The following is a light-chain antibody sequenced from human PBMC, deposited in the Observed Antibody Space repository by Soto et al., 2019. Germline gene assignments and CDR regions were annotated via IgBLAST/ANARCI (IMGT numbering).Light chain of an antibody. CDR2: GAS. V-gene: IGKV1-39*01. Sequence: EIQMTQSPSSLSASVGDRVNITCRASQRIFSYLNWYQQKPGKAPKLLIYGASNLQSGVPLRFSGSGSGTDFTLTISNVQPEDFATYYCQQNYSTPSITFGQGTPLEI. J-gene: IGKJ5*01. CDR3: QQNYSTPSIT. CDR1: QRIFSY.